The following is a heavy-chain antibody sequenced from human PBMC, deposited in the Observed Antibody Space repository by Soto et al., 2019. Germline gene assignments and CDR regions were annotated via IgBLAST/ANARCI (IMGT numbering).Heavy chain of an antibody. D-gene: IGHD6-13*01. J-gene: IGHJ5*02. CDR2: TYYRSKWYN. CDR3: ARDLGYSRSWYDWCSFDP. CDR1: GDSVSSNSAA. V-gene: IGHV6-1*01. Sequence: SQTLSLTCAISGDSVSSNSAAWNWIRQSPSRGLEWLGRTYYRSKWYNDYAVSVKSRITINPDTSKNQFSLQLNSVTPEDTAVYYCARDLGYSRSWYDWCSFDPWGQGTLVTVSS.